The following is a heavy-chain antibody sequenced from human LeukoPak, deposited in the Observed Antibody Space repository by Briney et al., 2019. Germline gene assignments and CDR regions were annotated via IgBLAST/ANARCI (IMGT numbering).Heavy chain of an antibody. CDR3: GAYLGRLVIDY. CDR2: LSSSGDTT. CDR1: GFTFSSYA. D-gene: IGHD2-2*01. V-gene: IGHV3-23*01. J-gene: IGHJ4*02. Sequence: GGSLRLSCAASGFTFSSYAMTWVRQAPGKGLERVSSLSSSGDTTYYADSVKGRFTISRDNSRDTLYLQMNRLKAEDTAVYYCGAYLGRLVIDYWGQGSLVTVSS.